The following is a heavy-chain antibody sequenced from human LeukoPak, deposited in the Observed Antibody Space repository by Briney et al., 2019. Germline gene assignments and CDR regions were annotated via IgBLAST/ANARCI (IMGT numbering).Heavy chain of an antibody. CDR2: VKEDGSEK. D-gene: IGHD2-2*01. CDR3: ARVRYCDSTSCYFADY. J-gene: IGHJ4*02. Sequence: GGSLRLSCAASGFTFSSYWMSWVRQAPGKGLEWVANVKEDGSEKYYVDSVKGRFTVSRDSAKNSLYLQMNSLSPEDTAVYYCARVRYCDSTSCYFADYWGQGTLVTVSS. CDR1: GFTFSSYW. V-gene: IGHV3-7*04.